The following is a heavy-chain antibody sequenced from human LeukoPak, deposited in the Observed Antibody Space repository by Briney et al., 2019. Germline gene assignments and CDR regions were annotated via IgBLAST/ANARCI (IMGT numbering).Heavy chain of an antibody. V-gene: IGHV1-24*01. CDR1: GYTLTELS. CDR2: FDPEDGET. J-gene: IGHJ4*02. CDR3: ATNGARGWIYFDY. Sequence: GASVKVSCKVSGYTLTELSMHWVRQAPGKGLEWMGGFDPEDGETIYARKFQGRVTMTEDTSTDTAYMELSSLRSEDTAVYYCATNGARGWIYFDYWGQGTLVTVSS. D-gene: IGHD1-26*01.